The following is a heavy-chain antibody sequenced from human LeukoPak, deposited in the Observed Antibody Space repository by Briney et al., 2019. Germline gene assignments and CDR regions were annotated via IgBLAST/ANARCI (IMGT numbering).Heavy chain of an antibody. Sequence: GGSLRLSCAASGFSFSSYSMNWVRQAPGKGLEWVSYISSSSSTIYYADSAKGRFTISRDNAKNSLYLQMNSLRAEDTAVYYCAKDPGDRNYYDSSPLGYWGQGALVTVSS. CDR3: AKDPGDRNYYDSSPLGY. D-gene: IGHD3-22*01. J-gene: IGHJ4*02. CDR2: ISSSSSTI. V-gene: IGHV3-48*04. CDR1: GFSFSSYS.